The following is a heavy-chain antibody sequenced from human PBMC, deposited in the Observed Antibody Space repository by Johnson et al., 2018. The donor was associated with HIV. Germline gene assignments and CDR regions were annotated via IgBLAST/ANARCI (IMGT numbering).Heavy chain of an antibody. CDR3: ATVWRNEGRHAFDV. CDR1: GFTFSSYG. Sequence: QMQLVESGGGVVQPGRSLRLSCAASGFTFSSYGMHWVRQVPGKGLEWVAVISYDGSNKYYVDSMKDRFTIPRDNAKNSLYLHMNSLRAEDTAVYYCATVWRNEGRHAFDVWGQGTMVTVSS. CDR2: ISYDGSNK. J-gene: IGHJ3*01. V-gene: IGHV3-30*03. D-gene: IGHD1-1*01.